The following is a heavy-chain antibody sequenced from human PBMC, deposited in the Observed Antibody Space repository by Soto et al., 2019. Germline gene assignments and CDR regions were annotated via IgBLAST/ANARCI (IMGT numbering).Heavy chain of an antibody. J-gene: IGHJ4*02. Sequence: PGGSLRLSCAASGFTVSSNYMSWVRQAPGKGLEWVSVIYSGGSTYYADSVKGRFTISRDNSKNTLYLQMNSLRAEDTAVYYCARASNWNFTLDYWGQGTLVTVSS. V-gene: IGHV3-53*01. CDR2: IYSGGST. CDR1: GFTVSSNY. D-gene: IGHD1-7*01. CDR3: ARASNWNFTLDY.